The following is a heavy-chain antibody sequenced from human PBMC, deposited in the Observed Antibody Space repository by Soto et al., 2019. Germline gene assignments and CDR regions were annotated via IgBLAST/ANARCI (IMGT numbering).Heavy chain of an antibody. CDR3: ARDPWAADN. CDR2: IYSGGST. CDR1: GFTVSTKY. J-gene: IGHJ4*02. V-gene: IGHV3-66*01. Sequence: EVQLVESGGGLVQPGGSLRLSCAASGFTVSTKYMSWVGQAPGKGLEWVSVIYSGGSTFYADSVRGRVTISRDHSKNTVNPQLNSLRAEDTAVYYCARDPWAADNWGQGTLVTVSS. D-gene: IGHD3-16*01.